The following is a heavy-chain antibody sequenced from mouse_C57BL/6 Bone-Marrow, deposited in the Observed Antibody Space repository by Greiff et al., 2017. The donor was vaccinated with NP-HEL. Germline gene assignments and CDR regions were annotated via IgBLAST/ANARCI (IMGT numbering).Heavy chain of an antibody. CDR3: ASGHPWAMDY. CDR2: INYDGSST. J-gene: IGHJ4*01. V-gene: IGHV5-16*01. Sequence: EVQLVESEGGLVQPGSSMKLSCTASGFTFSDYYMAWVRQVPEKGLEWVANINYDGSSTYYLDSLKSRFSISRDNAKNILYLQMSSLKSEDTATYYCASGHPWAMDYWGQGTSVTVSS. D-gene: IGHD3-1*01. CDR1: GFTFSDYY.